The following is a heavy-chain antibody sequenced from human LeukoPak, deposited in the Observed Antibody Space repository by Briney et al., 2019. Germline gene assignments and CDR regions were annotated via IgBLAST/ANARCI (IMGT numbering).Heavy chain of an antibody. CDR1: GFTFSSYA. Sequence: GGSLRLSCAASGFTFSSYAMSWVRQAPEKGLEWVSAISGSGGSTYYADSVKGRFTISRDNSKNTLYLQMNSLRAEDTAVYYCATFGRWLQLRYWGQGTLVTVSS. J-gene: IGHJ4*02. V-gene: IGHV3-23*01. CDR3: ATFGRWLQLRY. CDR2: ISGSGGST. D-gene: IGHD5-24*01.